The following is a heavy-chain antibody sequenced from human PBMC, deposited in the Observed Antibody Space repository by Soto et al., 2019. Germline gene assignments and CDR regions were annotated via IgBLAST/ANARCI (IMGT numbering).Heavy chain of an antibody. V-gene: IGHV4-31*03. J-gene: IGHJ5*02. CDR2: IYYSGST. CDR3: ARDLNYYGSGSSRRGFDP. CDR1: GGSISSGGYY. D-gene: IGHD3-10*01. Sequence: SETLSLNCTVSGGSISSGGYYWSWIRQHPGKGLEWIGYIYYSGSTYYNPSLKSRVTISVDTSKNQFSLKLSSVTAADTAVYYCARDLNYYGSGSSRRGFDPWGQGTLVTVSS.